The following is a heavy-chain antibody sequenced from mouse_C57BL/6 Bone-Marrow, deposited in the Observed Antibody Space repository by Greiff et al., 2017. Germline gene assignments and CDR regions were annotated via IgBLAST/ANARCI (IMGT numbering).Heavy chain of an antibody. CDR3: ARGGSHYAMDY. D-gene: IGHD1-1*02. CDR2: INPSTGGT. J-gene: IGHJ4*01. CDR1: GYSFTGYY. Sequence: EVKLQESGPELVKPGASVKISCKASGYSFTGYYMNWVKQSPEKSLEWIGEINPSTGGTTYNQKFKAKATLTVDKSSSTAYMQLKSLTSEDSAVYYCARGGSHYAMDYWGQGTSVTVSS. V-gene: IGHV1-42*01.